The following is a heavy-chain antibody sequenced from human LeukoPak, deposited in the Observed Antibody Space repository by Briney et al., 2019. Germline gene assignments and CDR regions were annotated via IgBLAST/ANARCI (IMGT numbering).Heavy chain of an antibody. CDR1: GGSFSGYY. J-gene: IGHJ5*02. D-gene: IGHD3-3*01. Sequence: SETLSLTCAVYGGSFSGYYWSWIRQPPGKGLEWIGEINHSGSTNYNPSLKSRVTISVDTSKNQFSLKLSSVTAADTAVYYCASARKYYDFWSVYGSWFDPWGQGTLVTVSS. V-gene: IGHV4-34*01. CDR2: INHSGST. CDR3: ASARKYYDFWSVYGSWFDP.